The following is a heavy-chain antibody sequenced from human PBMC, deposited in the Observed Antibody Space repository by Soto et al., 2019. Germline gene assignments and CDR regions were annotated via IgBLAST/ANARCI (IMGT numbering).Heavy chain of an antibody. CDR1: GFTLSSHP. D-gene: IGHD3-3*01. J-gene: IGHJ3*02. V-gene: IGHV3-13*01. Sequence: PGGSLRLSCSVSGFTLSSHPMHWVRQASGKGLEWVSFIAPGGDTYYLGSVKGRFTISGENDKNSLYLQMNSLTAGDTAVYYCVRGGVGQQRALDIWGQGTMVTVSS. CDR3: VRGGVGQQRALDI. CDR2: IAPGGDT.